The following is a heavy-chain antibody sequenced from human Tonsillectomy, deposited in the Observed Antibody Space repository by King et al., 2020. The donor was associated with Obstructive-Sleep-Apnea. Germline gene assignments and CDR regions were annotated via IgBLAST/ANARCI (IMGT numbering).Heavy chain of an antibody. CDR2: ISSSSSYI. Sequence: VQLVESGGGLVKPGGSLRLSCAASGFTFSSYSMNWVRQAPGKGLGWVSSISSSSSYIYYEDSVKGRFTISRDNAKNSLYLQMNSLRAEDTAVYYCARDRGYVRAKHYYYYGMDVWGQGTTVTVSS. J-gene: IGHJ6*02. CDR3: ARDRGYVRAKHYYYYGMDV. D-gene: IGHD3-10*01. V-gene: IGHV3-21*01. CDR1: GFTFSSYS.